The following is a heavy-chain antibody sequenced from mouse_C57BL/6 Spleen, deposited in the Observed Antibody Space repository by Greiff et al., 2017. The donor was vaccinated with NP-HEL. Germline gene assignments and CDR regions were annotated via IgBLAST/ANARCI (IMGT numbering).Heavy chain of an antibody. CDR2: ISSGGSYT. D-gene: IGHD1-1*01. V-gene: IGHV5-6*01. CDR1: GFTFSSYG. J-gene: IGHJ2*01. Sequence: EVKLMESGGDLVKPGGSLKLSCAASGFTFSSYGMSWVRQTPDKRLEWVATISSGGSYTYYPDSVKGRFTISRDNAKNTLYLQRSSLKSEDTAMYYCARGGITTVVAPFDYWGQGTTLTVSS. CDR3: ARGGITTVVAPFDY.